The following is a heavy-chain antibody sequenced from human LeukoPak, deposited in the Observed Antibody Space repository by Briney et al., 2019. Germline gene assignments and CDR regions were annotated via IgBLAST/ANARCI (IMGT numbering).Heavy chain of an antibody. J-gene: IGHJ4*02. CDR3: ARDAGLGELLFY. CDR2: INSDGTT. CDR1: GFTFSSYW. V-gene: IGHV3-74*01. D-gene: IGHD3-10*01. Sequence: PGGSLRLSCAASGFTFSSYWMHWVRQVPGKGLVWVSRINSDGTTSYADSVKGRFTISRNNAKNSLYLQMNSLRAEDTAVYYCARDAGLGELLFYWGQGTLVTVSS.